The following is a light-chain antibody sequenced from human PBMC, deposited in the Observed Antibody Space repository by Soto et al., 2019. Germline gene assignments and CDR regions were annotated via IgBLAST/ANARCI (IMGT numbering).Light chain of an antibody. J-gene: IGKJ1*01. Sequence: DIQMTQSPYTLSASIGDRVTITCRASKNIDKWLAWYEQKPGKPPKLLIYDASRLESGVPLRFSGSGSGTEFTLTISSLQPDDSATYYCQQYSRYPLAFGQGTKVEIK. CDR2: DAS. V-gene: IGKV1-5*01. CDR1: KNIDKW. CDR3: QQYSRYPLA.